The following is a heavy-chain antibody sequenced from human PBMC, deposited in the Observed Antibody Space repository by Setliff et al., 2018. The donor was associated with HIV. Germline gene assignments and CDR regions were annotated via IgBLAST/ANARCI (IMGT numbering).Heavy chain of an antibody. D-gene: IGHD6-6*01. CDR1: GGTSSSYT. V-gene: IGHV1-69*13. J-gene: IGHJ4*02. CDR3: ARDPTGGAARFDY. CDR2: IIPMFGTA. Sequence: ASVKVSCKSSGGTSSSYTISWVRQAPRQGLEWMGGIIPMFGTANYAQKFQRRLTITAGESTNTAYMELSSLKSEDTAVYYCARDPTGGAARFDYWGQGTLVTVSS.